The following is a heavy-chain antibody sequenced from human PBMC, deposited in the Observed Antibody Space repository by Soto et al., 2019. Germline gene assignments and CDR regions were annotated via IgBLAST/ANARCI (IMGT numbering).Heavy chain of an antibody. CDR2: ASPDGTST. V-gene: IGHV3-74*01. CDR3: TRHGCGDYVLFDP. J-gene: IGHJ5*02. CDR1: GFTFSSFW. Sequence: EVQLVESGGGLVQPGGSLRLSCAASGFTFSSFWMHWVRQAPGKGLVWVSRASPDGTSTSYADSVKGRFTISRDNAKNTLYMQMNSVRAEDTGVYYCTRHGCGDYVLFDPGGQGTLVTVSS. D-gene: IGHD4-17*01.